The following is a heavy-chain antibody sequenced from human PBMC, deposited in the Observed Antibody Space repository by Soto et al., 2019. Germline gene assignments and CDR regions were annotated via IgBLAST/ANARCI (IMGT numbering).Heavy chain of an antibody. CDR2: IYFNGNT. J-gene: IGHJ4*02. CDR3: ARQGSY. V-gene: IGHV4-39*01. Sequence: QLQLQESGPGLVKPSETLSLTCNVSGVSISDTSYYWGWIRQPPGKGLEWIGTIYFNGNTFYNPSLKSRLTISVDTSKGQFSLRLTSVTAADTAVYYCARQGSYWGQGTLVAVSS. CDR1: GVSISDTSYY.